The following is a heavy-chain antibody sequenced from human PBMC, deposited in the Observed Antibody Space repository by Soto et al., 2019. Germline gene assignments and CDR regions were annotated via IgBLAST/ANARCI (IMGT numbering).Heavy chain of an antibody. D-gene: IGHD3-10*01. Sequence: QVQLVQSGAEVKTPGSSVKVSCKASGGSFNSFSIDWVRQAPGQGLEWMGGIIPMSGRPNYAQRFQGRVTFRADKSTNAVYMEVNRLTYEDTAVYYCTRRGGESANWFDPWGQGTLVTVSS. CDR3: TRRGGESANWFDP. CDR2: IIPMSGRP. J-gene: IGHJ5*02. CDR1: GGSFNSFS. V-gene: IGHV1-69*06.